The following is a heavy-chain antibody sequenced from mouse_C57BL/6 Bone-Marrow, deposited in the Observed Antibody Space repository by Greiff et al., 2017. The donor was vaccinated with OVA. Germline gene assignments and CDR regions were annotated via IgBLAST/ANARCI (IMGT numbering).Heavy chain of an antibody. Sequence: EVHLVESGGGLVKPGGSLKLSCAASGFTFSDYGMHWVRQAPEKGLEWVAYISSGSSTIYYADTVKGRFTISRDNAKNTLFLQMTSLRSEDTAMYYCARLLLRYFDVWGTGTTVTVSS. V-gene: IGHV5-17*01. CDR3: ARLLLRYFDV. CDR1: GFTFSDYG. D-gene: IGHD1-1*01. CDR2: ISSGSSTI. J-gene: IGHJ1*03.